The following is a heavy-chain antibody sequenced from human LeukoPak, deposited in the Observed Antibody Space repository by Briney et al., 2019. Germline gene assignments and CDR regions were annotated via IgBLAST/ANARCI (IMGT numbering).Heavy chain of an antibody. V-gene: IGHV3-30*04. CDR3: ARDPRGPTGYDSSGRGSFDY. D-gene: IGHD3-22*01. J-gene: IGHJ4*02. CDR2: IFYDGSIQ. Sequence: GRSLRLSCTASGFTFSNYAMHWVRQAPGKGLEWVAVIFYDGSIQYYADSVKGRFTISRDNSMNTLYLQLNSLRREDTAVYYCARDPRGPTGYDSSGRGSFDYWGQGTLVTVSS. CDR1: GFTFSNYA.